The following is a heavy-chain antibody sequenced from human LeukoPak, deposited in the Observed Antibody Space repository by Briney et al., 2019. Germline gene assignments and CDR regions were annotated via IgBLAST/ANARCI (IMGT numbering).Heavy chain of an antibody. CDR1: GVSISSYY. CDR3: AGGLGELYYFDY. CDR2: IYTSGST. Sequence: LETLSLTCTVSGVSISSYYWSWIRQPAGKGLEWIGRIYTSGSTNYNPSLKSRVPMSVDTSKNQFSLKLSSVTAADTAVYYCAGGLGELYYFDYWGQGTLVTVSS. D-gene: IGHD3-16*01. V-gene: IGHV4-4*07. J-gene: IGHJ4*02.